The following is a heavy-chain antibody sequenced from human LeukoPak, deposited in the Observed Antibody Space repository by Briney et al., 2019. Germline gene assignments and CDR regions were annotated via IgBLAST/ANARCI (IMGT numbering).Heavy chain of an antibody. J-gene: IGHJ6*02. V-gene: IGHV3-33*01. Sequence: PGGSLRLSCGASGFTFSSYGMHWVRQSPGKGREWVAVIRYDGSNKHDADSVKGRFTISRDNSKNTLYLQMNSLRAEDTAVYYCARDQFEYSSSSSSFGMDVWGQGSTVTVSS. CDR2: IRYDGSNK. CDR3: ARDQFEYSSSSSSFGMDV. D-gene: IGHD6-6*01. CDR1: GFTFSSYG.